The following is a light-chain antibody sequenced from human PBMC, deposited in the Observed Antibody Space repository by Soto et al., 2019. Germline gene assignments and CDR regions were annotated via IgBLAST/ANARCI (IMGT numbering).Light chain of an antibody. V-gene: IGLV2-14*03. CDR3: SSYTSSSTLSWV. J-gene: IGLJ3*02. Sequence: QSALTQPASVSGSPGQSITISCTGTSSDVGGYNYVSWYQHHPGKAPKLMIYDVSNRPSGVSNRFSGSKSGNTASLTISGLQAEDEADYYCSSYTSSSTLSWVFGGGTKVTVL. CDR1: SSDVGGYNY. CDR2: DVS.